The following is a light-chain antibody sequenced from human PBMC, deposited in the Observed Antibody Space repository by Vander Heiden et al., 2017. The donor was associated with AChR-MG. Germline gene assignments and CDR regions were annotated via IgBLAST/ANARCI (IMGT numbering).Light chain of an antibody. CDR2: DAF. CDR3: QQYGSSPIT. V-gene: IGKV3D-20*01. Sequence: EIVLTQSPATLSLSPGESANLSCEASQRVSRFYVAWFQQKPGLAPRLLIYDAFNRATGIPDRFSGSGSGTDFTLTISRLEPEDFAVYYCQQYGSSPITFGQGTRVEIK. J-gene: IGKJ5*01. CDR1: QRVSRFY.